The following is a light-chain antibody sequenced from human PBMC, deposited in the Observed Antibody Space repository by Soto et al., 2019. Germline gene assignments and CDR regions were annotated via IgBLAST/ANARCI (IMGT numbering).Light chain of an antibody. V-gene: IGKV1-39*01. CDR2: AAS. CDR3: QQSYSTSRT. J-gene: IGKJ1*01. CDR1: QSISSY. Sequence: DIQMTQSPSSLSASVGDRVIITCRASQSISSYLNWYQQKPGKAPKLLIYAASSLQSGVPSRFSGSGSGTDFTLTISSLQPEDFATYYCQQSYSTSRTFGQGTKVEIK.